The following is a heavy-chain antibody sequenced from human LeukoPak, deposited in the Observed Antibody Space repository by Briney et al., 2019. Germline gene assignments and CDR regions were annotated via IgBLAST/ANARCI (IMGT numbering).Heavy chain of an antibody. CDR3: AREGGYDILTGYSGGSYYYYGMDV. V-gene: IGHV1-18*01. CDR2: ISAYNGNT. J-gene: IGHJ6*02. D-gene: IGHD3-9*01. CDR1: GYTFTSYG. Sequence: EASVKVSCKASGYTFTSYGISWVRQAPGQGLEWMGWISAYNGNTNYAQKLQGRVTMTTDTSTSTAYMELRSLRSDDTAVYYCAREGGYDILTGYSGGSYYYYGMDVWGQGTTVTVSS.